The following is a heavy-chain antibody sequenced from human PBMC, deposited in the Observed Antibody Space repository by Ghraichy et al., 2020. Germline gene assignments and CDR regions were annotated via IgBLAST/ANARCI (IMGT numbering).Heavy chain of an antibody. CDR1: GDTFSTYG. J-gene: IGHJ4*02. V-gene: IGHV1-18*01. CDR3: ARGKPLFDY. Sequence: ASVKVSCKAAGDTFSTYGISWVRQSPGQGLEWMGWISAYNGNTNYAQKLQGRVTMTTDTSTSTAYMELRSLRSDDTAVYYCARGKPLFDYWGQGILVTVSS. CDR2: ISAYNGNT.